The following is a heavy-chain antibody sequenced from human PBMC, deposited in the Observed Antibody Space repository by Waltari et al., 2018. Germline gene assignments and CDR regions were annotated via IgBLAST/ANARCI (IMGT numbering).Heavy chain of an antibody. CDR2: IYYSGST. D-gene: IGHD1-26*01. J-gene: IGHJ4*02. V-gene: IGHV4-59*01. CDR3: AREGSSGSYLDY. CDR1: GGSISTYY. Sequence: QVQLQESGPGLVKPSETLSLTCTVSGGSISTYYWTWLRQPPGKGLEWIGYIYYSGSTNYNPSLKSRVTISVDTSKNQFSLNLSSVTAADTAVYYCAREGSSGSYLDYWGQGTLVTVSS.